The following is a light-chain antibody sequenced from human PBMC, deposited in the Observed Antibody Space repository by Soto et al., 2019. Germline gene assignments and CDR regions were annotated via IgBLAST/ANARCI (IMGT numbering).Light chain of an antibody. CDR1: SSDVGGYNH. CDR3: SSYSSTSTPWV. Sequence: QSALTQPASVSGSPGQSITISCTGTSSDVGGYNHVSWYQQHPGKAPKLMIYEVSSRPSGVSNRFSGSKSGNTASLTISGLQAEDEADYYCSSYSSTSTPWVFGGGTKVTVL. CDR2: EVS. V-gene: IGLV2-14*01. J-gene: IGLJ3*02.